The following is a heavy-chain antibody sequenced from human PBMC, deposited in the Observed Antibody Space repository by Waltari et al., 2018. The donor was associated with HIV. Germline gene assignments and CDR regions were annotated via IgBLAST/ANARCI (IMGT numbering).Heavy chain of an antibody. CDR3: ARDRGQNWGSTLHYYYMGV. V-gene: IGHV1-2*06. D-gene: IGHD7-27*01. Sequence: QVQLVQSGAEVREPGASVKVSCKASGYIFTSYYIYWVRQAPGQGLEWMGRINPHSGDTNYAQNFQDRVTMTRDTSITTIYMELSRLTSDDTAVYYCARDRGQNWGSTLHYYYMGVWGEGTTVTVSS. CDR1: GYIFTSYY. CDR2: INPHSGDT. J-gene: IGHJ6*03.